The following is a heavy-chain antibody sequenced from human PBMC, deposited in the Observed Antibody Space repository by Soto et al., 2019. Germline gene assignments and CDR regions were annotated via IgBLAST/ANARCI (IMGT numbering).Heavy chain of an antibody. V-gene: IGHV3-23*01. CDR1: GFTFSSYA. CDR2: ISGSGGST. Sequence: GGSLRLSCAASGFTFSSYAMSWVRRAPGKGLEWVSAISGSGGSTYYADSVKGRFTISRDNSKNTLYLQMNSLRAEDTAVYYCAKVRSGWSSFDYWGQGTLVTVSS. CDR3: AKVRSGWSSFDY. D-gene: IGHD6-19*01. J-gene: IGHJ4*02.